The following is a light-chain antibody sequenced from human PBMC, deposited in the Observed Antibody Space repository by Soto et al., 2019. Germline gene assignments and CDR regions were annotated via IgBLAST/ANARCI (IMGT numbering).Light chain of an antibody. CDR2: EVT. CDR3: TSYAGSNIPVV. CDR1: SSDVGGYNF. V-gene: IGLV2-8*01. Sequence: QSALTQPPSASGSPGQSVTISCIGTSSDVGGYNFVSWYQQHPGKAPKLMIYEVTKRPSGVPDRFSGSKSGNTASLTVSGLQGEDEADYYCTSYAGSNIPVVFGGGTKVTVL. J-gene: IGLJ2*01.